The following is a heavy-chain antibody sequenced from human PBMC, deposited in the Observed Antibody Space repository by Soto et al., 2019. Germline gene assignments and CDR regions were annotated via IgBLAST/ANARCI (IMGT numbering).Heavy chain of an antibody. V-gene: IGHV5-51*01. CDR1: GYRFTNYW. CDR2: FYPGDSDT. CDR3: ARRQIVSYYFVMDV. J-gene: IGHJ6*02. D-gene: IGHD3-16*02. Sequence: GDSLKISCKASGYRFTNYWISWVRQMPGKGLEWMGIFYPGDSDTRYSPSFRGLVTISVDKSISTAYLQWSSLKASDTAMYYCARRQIVSYYFVMDVWGQGSTVTVS.